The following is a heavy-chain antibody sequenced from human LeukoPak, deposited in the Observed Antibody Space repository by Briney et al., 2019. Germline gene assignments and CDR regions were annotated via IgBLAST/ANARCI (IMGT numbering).Heavy chain of an antibody. J-gene: IGHJ4*02. CDR3: ATSTTGHLMTYFDN. Sequence: PSETLSLTYTVSGGSISKSVYYWVWIRQPPGKGLEWIGSIYYTGSTYYNPSLKSRVTVSVDTSKNQFSLKMSSVTAADTAVYYCATSTTGHLMTYFDNWGQGTLVTVSS. D-gene: IGHD2-8*01. CDR2: IYYTGST. V-gene: IGHV4-39*01. CDR1: GGSISKSVYY.